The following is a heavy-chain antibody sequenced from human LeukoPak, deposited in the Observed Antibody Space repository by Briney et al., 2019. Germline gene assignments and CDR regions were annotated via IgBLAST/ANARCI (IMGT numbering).Heavy chain of an antibody. CDR2: LAVGSGNT. CDR1: GFSFSSSS. Sequence: GASVKVSCKASGFSFSSSSMQWVRQARGPRLEWIGWLAVGSGNTNYAQKFQGRVIITRDMSTSTAYMELSSLRSEDTALYYCAAVFGSGYYYYFDYWGQGSLVTVSS. CDR3: AAVFGSGYYYYFDY. D-gene: IGHD3-22*01. J-gene: IGHJ4*02. V-gene: IGHV1-58*02.